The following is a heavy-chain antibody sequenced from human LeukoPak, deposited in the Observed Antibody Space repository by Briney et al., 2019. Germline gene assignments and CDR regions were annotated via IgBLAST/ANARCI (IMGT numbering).Heavy chain of an antibody. D-gene: IGHD6-13*01. Sequence: PGGSLSLSCAASGFTFSSSAMTWVRQAPRKGLEWVSTVSGSGGSTYYADSVKGRFTISRDNSKNTLYLQMNSLRAEDTAVYYCAKDTSPISSSWFDYWGQGTLVTVSS. CDR2: VSGSGGST. V-gene: IGHV3-23*01. CDR1: GFTFSSSA. J-gene: IGHJ4*02. CDR3: AKDTSPISSSWFDY.